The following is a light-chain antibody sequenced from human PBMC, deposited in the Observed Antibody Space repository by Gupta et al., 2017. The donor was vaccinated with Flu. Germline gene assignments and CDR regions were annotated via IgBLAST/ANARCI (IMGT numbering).Light chain of an antibody. V-gene: IGLV1-51*01. Sequence: QSVLTQPPSVSAAPGQKVTISCSGSSSNIGINYVCWYQHLPGTAPKLLIYDNDKRPSGIPDRFAGSKSGASATLGITGLQTGDEADYYCGTWDSSLSVGVLGGGTKLTVL. CDR1: SSNIGINY. J-gene: IGLJ3*02. CDR2: DND. CDR3: GTWDSSLSVGV.